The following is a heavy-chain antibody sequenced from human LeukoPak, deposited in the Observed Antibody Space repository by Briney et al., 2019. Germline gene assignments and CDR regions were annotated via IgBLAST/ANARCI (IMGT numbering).Heavy chain of an antibody. V-gene: IGHV3-21*01. CDR3: ARDLNAGYYGSTGAFDI. CDR1: GFTFSSYS. J-gene: IGHJ3*02. CDR2: ISSSSSYI. Sequence: KSGGSLRLSCAASGFTFSSYSMNWVRQAPGKGLEWVSSISSSSSYIYYADSVKGRFTISRDNAKNSLYLQMNSLRAEDTAVYYCARDLNAGYYGSTGAFDIWGQGTMVTVSS. D-gene: IGHD3-22*01.